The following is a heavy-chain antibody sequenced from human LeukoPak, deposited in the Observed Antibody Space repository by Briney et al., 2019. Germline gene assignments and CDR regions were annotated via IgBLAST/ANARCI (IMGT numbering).Heavy chain of an antibody. Sequence: GGSLRLSCAASGFTFDDYAMHWVRQAPGKGLEWVSGISWNSGSIGYADSVKGRFTISRDNAKNSLYLQMNSLRAEDTALYYCARCRDYDILTGSLYSYYFDYWGQGTLVTVSS. J-gene: IGHJ4*02. V-gene: IGHV3-9*01. CDR3: ARCRDYDILTGSLYSYYFDY. D-gene: IGHD3-9*01. CDR2: ISWNSGSI. CDR1: GFTFDDYA.